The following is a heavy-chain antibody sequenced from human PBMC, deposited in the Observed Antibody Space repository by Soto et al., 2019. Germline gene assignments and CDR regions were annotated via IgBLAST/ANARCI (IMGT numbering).Heavy chain of an antibody. CDR1: GFTVSSNY. CDR3: ARDKGCISTSCYEGMDV. CDR2: IYSGGST. D-gene: IGHD2-2*01. J-gene: IGHJ6*02. V-gene: IGHV3-66*01. Sequence: EVQLVESGGGLVQPGGSLRLSCAASGFTVSSNYMSWVRQAPGKGLEWVSVIYSGGSTYYADSVKGRFTIYRDNSKNTLNLQTNSLRAEHTAVYYCARDKGCISTSCYEGMDVWGQGTTVTVSS.